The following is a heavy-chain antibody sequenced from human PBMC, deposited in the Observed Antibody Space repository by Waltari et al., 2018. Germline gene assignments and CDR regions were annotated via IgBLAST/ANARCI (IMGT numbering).Heavy chain of an antibody. J-gene: IGHJ5*02. V-gene: IGHV1-69*12. CDR3: ASLVGPRTTFDWFDP. Sequence: QVQLVQSGAEVKKPGSSVKVSCKASGGPFSSYANSWVRQAPGQGLEWMGGIIPIFGTANYAQKFQGRVTITADESTSTAYMELSSLRSEDTAVYYCASLVGPRTTFDWFDPWGQGTLVTVSS. CDR1: GGPFSSYA. D-gene: IGHD3-16*01. CDR2: IIPIFGTA.